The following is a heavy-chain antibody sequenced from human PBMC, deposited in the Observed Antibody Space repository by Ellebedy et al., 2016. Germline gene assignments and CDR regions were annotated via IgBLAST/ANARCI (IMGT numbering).Heavy chain of an antibody. CDR3: AKEVSTVTQNWFDP. V-gene: IGHV3-21*04. Sequence: GESLKISXAASGSTFSGYTMNWVRQAPGKGLEWVSSISSSGSNIYYADSVKGRFTISRDNSKNTLYLQMNSLRAEDTAVYYCAKEVSTVTQNWFDPWGQGTLVTVSS. CDR2: ISSSGSNI. J-gene: IGHJ5*02. D-gene: IGHD4-17*01. CDR1: GSTFSGYT.